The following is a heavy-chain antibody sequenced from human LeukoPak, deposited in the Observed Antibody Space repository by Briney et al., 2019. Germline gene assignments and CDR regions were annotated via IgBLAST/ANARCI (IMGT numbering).Heavy chain of an antibody. D-gene: IGHD6-13*01. V-gene: IGHV1-2*06. CDR2: INPNSGGT. J-gene: IGHJ5*02. CDR1: GYTFTGYY. Sequence: ASVKVSCKASGYTFTGYYMHWVRQAPGQGLEWMGRINPNSGGTNYAQKFQGRVTMTRDTSISTAYMELSRLRSDDTAVYYCARDCGSSSWYKSYNWFDPWGQGTLVTVST. CDR3: ARDCGSSSWYKSYNWFDP.